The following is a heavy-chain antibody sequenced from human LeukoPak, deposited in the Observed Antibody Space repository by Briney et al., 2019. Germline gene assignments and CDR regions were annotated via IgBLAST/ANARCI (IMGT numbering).Heavy chain of an antibody. V-gene: IGHV4-59*12. Sequence: SETLSLTCSVSGESINSYYWNWIRQAPGKGLEWIGNIHHTGSTNYNPSLKSRVTISADTSKNQVSLKLNSVTTADTAVYYRARVDFDSYKLFDYWGQGTLVTVSS. J-gene: IGHJ4*02. CDR1: GESINSYY. D-gene: IGHD3-22*01. CDR2: IHHTGST. CDR3: ARVDFDSYKLFDY.